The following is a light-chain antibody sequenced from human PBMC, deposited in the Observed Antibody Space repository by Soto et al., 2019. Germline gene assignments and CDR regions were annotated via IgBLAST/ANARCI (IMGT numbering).Light chain of an antibody. CDR1: QSISTY. CDR3: QQSHSTPWT. V-gene: IGKV1-39*01. CDR2: EAS. Sequence: DIQMTQSPSSLSASVGDRVTVTCRASQSISTYLNWYQQKPGKAPNLLIYEASSLQSGVPSRFSGSGSGTDFTLTISSLQPEDFATYYCQQSHSTPWTFGQGTKVEIK. J-gene: IGKJ1*01.